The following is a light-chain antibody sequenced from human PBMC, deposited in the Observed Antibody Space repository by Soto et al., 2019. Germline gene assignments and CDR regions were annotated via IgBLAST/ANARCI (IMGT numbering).Light chain of an antibody. V-gene: IGKV2-28*01. CDR2: LGS. CDR1: QSLLYNNTYNY. Sequence: DIMMTQSPLILPVTPGEPASISCRSSQSLLYNNTYNYLDWYLQKPGQSPQLLIYLGSNRATGVPDRVSGSGTGTDFTLKVSRVETEDVGTYYCMQTLRGVTFGQGTRLEIQ. CDR3: MQTLRGVT. J-gene: IGKJ5*01.